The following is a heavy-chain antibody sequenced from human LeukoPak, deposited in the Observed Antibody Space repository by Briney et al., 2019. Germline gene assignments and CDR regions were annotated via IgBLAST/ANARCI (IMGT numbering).Heavy chain of an antibody. CDR3: AAPPYEYVWGSYRTELQSDY. J-gene: IGHJ4*02. Sequence: GGSLRLSCAASAFTFNSIAMGWVRHAPGKGWVWVLAISGSGGNTYYADSVKGRITISRDNSKNTLYLQMNSLRAEDTAVYYCAAPPYEYVWGSYRTELQSDYWGQGTLVTVSS. CDR1: AFTFNSIA. CDR2: ISGSGGNT. D-gene: IGHD3-16*02. V-gene: IGHV3-23*01.